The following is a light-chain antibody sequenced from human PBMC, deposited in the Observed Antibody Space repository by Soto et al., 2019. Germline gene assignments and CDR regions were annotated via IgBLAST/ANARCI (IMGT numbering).Light chain of an antibody. Sequence: AIQMTQSPSSLSASVGDRVTITCRASQGIGSDLSWYQQKPGKAPTLLIYAASNLQSGVPSRFRGSRSGTEFTLTVSSLQPEDFATYYCLQDHDDSWTFGQGTKVDI. CDR2: AAS. CDR1: QGIGSD. V-gene: IGKV1-6*01. J-gene: IGKJ1*01. CDR3: LQDHDDSWT.